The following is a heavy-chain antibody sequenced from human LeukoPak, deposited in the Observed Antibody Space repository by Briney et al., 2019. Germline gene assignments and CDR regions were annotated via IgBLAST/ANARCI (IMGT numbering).Heavy chain of an antibody. CDR1: GGSISSSSYY. CDR2: IYYSGST. J-gene: IGHJ4*02. Sequence: PSETLSLTCTVSGGSISSSSYYWGWIRQPPGRGLEWLGSIYYSGSTYYNPPLKSRVTISVDTSKNQFSLKLSSVTAADTAVYYCARRDSSGYYRYWGQGTLVTVSS. D-gene: IGHD3-22*01. V-gene: IGHV4-39*01. CDR3: ARRDSSGYYRY.